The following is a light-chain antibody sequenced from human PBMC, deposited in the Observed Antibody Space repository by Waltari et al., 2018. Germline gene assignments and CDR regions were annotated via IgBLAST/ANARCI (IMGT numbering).Light chain of an antibody. CDR3: QQYNTFPIT. Sequence: DIQMTQSPSTLSASVGGRVTIACRASPSIRGWLAWYQQKPGKAPKLLISYASNLESGVPSRFSGGGSGTDFTLTISSLQPEDFATYYCQQYNTFPITFGQGTRLDIK. J-gene: IGKJ5*01. CDR1: PSIRGW. CDR2: YAS. V-gene: IGKV1-5*01.